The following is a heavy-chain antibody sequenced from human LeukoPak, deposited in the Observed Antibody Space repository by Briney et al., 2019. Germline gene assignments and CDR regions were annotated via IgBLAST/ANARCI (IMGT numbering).Heavy chain of an antibody. CDR2: TFYRGTT. V-gene: IGHV4-30-2*01. J-gene: IGHJ3*02. Sequence: PSQTLSLTCTVSGGSISSGGYYWSWFRQPPGKGPEWIGYTFYRGTTYYNPSLKSRVTISLDRSKNQFSLNMSSVTAADTAMYYGARGKGYDSPSGAFDIWGHGAMVTVSS. D-gene: IGHD3-9*01. CDR3: ARGKGYDSPSGAFDI. CDR1: GGSISSGGYY.